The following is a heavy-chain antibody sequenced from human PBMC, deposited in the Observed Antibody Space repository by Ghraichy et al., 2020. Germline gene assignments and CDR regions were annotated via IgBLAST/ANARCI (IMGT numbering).Heavy chain of an antibody. J-gene: IGHJ4*02. CDR3: AREYCSGGSCFFGTGGSHFDY. Sequence: LSLTCAASGFTFSRYWMHWVRQAPGEGLVWVSRTNSGGSSMVYADSVRGRFTISRDNAKNTLYLQMNSLRAEDTAVYYCAREYCSGGSCFFGTGGSHFDYWGQGTLVTVSS. D-gene: IGHD2-15*01. V-gene: IGHV3-74*01. CDR1: GFTFSRYW. CDR2: TNSGGSSM.